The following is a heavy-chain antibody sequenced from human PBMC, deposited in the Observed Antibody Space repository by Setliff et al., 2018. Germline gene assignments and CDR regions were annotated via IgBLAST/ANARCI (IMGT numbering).Heavy chain of an antibody. CDR1: GFSFGAFT. CDR3: AKDRVNDGVWDFDS. V-gene: IGHV3-23*01. D-gene: IGHD2-8*01. CDR2: IIQSGAT. J-gene: IGHJ4*02. Sequence: PGESLTLSCETSGFSFGAFTMNWVRQAPGKGLEWVSGIIQSGATFYADSVKGRFTISRDNSKSSVFLHINSVTAEDTAIYYCAKDRVNDGVWDFDSWGPGILVTVSS.